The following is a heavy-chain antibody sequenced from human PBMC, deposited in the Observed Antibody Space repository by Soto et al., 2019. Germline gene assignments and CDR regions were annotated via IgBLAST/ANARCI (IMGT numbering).Heavy chain of an antibody. CDR2: ISYDGSNK. Sequence: QVQLVESGGGVVQPGRSLRLSCAASGFTFSSYGMHWVRQAPGKGLEWVAVISYDGSNKYYADSVKGRFTISRDNSKNTLYLQMKSLRAEDTAVYYCAKDTAYDSSGSVYYWGQGTLVTVSS. D-gene: IGHD3-22*01. V-gene: IGHV3-30*18. CDR1: GFTFSSYG. J-gene: IGHJ4*02. CDR3: AKDTAYDSSGSVYY.